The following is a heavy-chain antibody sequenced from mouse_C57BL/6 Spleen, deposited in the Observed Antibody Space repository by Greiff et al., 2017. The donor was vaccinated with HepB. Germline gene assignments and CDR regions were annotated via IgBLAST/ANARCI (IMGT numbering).Heavy chain of an antibody. D-gene: IGHD2-4*01. Sequence: LQQPGAELVMPGASVKLSCKASGYTFTSYWMHWVKQRPGQGLEWIGEIDPSDSYTNYNQKFKGKSTLTVDKSSSTAYMQLSSLTSEDSAVYYCARKGLRLNYYAMDYWGQGTSVTVSS. CDR1: GYTFTSYW. J-gene: IGHJ4*01. V-gene: IGHV1-69*01. CDR3: ARKGLRLNYYAMDY. CDR2: IDPSDSYT.